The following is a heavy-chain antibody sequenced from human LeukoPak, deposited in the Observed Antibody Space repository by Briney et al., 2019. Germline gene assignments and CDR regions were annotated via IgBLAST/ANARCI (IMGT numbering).Heavy chain of an antibody. CDR1: GGSVSSGSYF. CDR2: VYYSGST. J-gene: IGHJ4*02. D-gene: IGHD3-9*01. CDR3: ARGSLTGRVVNLDY. V-gene: IGHV4-61*01. Sequence: SETLSLTCTVSGGSVSSGSYFWSWVRQPPGTGLEWIAYVYYSGSTNYNASLKSRVTISRDTSKNQFSLKLSSVTAADTAVYYCARGSLTGRVVNLDYWGQGTLVTVSS.